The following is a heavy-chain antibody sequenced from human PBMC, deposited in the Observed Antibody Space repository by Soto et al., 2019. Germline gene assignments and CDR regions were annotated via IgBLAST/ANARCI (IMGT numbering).Heavy chain of an antibody. CDR2: ISWNSGSI. J-gene: IGHJ4*02. D-gene: IGHD1-7*01. Sequence: GGSLRLSCAASGFTFDDYAMHWVRQAPGKGLEWVSGISWNSGSIYYADSVKGRFTISRDNSKNTLYLQMNSLRAEDTAVYYCAKVGNWNYANGYWGQGTLVTVSS. V-gene: IGHV3-9*01. CDR1: GFTFDDYA. CDR3: AKVGNWNYANGY.